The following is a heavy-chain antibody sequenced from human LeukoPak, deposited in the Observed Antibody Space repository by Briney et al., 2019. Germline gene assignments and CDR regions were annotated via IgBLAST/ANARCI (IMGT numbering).Heavy chain of an antibody. Sequence: SETLSLTCTVSGGSISTSRYYWGWIRQPPGKGLEWIGSIFYSGSTYYNPSLKSRVTISVDTSKKQFSLKLSSVSAADTAVYYCARTVGEPCAEYFQHWGQGTLVTVSS. J-gene: IGHJ1*01. CDR1: GGSISTSRYY. D-gene: IGHD3-10*01. V-gene: IGHV4-39*01. CDR2: IFYSGST. CDR3: ARTVGEPCAEYFQH.